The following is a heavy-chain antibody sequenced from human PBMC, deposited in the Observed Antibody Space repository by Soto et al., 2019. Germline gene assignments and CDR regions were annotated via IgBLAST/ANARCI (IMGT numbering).Heavy chain of an antibody. D-gene: IGHD3-22*01. CDR2: IIPIFGRA. CDR3: DRHFSVDYYASSGYVLSVNWFDP. J-gene: IGHJ5*02. CDR1: GGTFSSYA. V-gene: IGHV1-69*13. Sequence: ASVKVSCKASGGTFSSYAISWVRQAPGQGLEWMGGIIPIFGRANYAQKFQGRVTITADESTSKAYMELSSLRSEDTAVYYCDRHFSVDYYASSGYVLSVNWFDPWGHGTLVTLSS.